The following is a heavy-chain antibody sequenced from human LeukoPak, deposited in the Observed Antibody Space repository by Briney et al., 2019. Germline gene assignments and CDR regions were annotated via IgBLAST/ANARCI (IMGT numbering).Heavy chain of an antibody. D-gene: IGHD2-21*02. J-gene: IGHJ4*02. CDR3: AKLAYCGGDCYSGDEY. Sequence: PGGSLRLSCAASGFTFDDYAMHWVRQAPGKGLEWVSGISWNSGNIGYADSVKGRFTISRDNAKNSLYLQMNSLRPEDTALYYCAKLAYCGGDCYSGDEYWGQGTLVTVSS. CDR1: GFTFDDYA. CDR2: ISWNSGNI. V-gene: IGHV3-9*01.